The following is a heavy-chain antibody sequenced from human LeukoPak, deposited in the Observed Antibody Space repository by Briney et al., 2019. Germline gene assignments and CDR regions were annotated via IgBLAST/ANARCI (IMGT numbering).Heavy chain of an antibody. CDR2: IGTAGDT. V-gene: IGHV3-13*01. D-gene: IGHD2-2*01. CDR3: ARGRCSSTSCYFDY. Sequence: PGGSLRLSCAASGFTFSSYDMHWVRQATGKGLEWVSAIGTAGDTYYPGSVKGRFTISRENAKNSLYLQMNSLRAGDTPVYYCARGRCSSTSCYFDYWGQGTLVTVSS. CDR1: GFTFSSYD. J-gene: IGHJ4*02.